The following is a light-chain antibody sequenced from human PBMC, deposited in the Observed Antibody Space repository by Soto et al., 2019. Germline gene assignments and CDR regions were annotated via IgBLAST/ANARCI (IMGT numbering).Light chain of an antibody. CDR3: SSFTTSSTFV. J-gene: IGLJ1*01. CDR2: DVS. Sequence: QSVLAQPASVSGSPGQSITISCTGTSSDVGRYNYVSWFQQHPGKAPKLLIYDVSNWPSGVSDRFSGSKSGNTASLTISGLQAEDEADYYCSSFTTSSTFVFGTGTNLTVL. V-gene: IGLV2-14*01. CDR1: SSDVGRYNY.